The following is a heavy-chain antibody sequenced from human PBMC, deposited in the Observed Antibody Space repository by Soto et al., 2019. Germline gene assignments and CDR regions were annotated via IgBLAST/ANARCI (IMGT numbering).Heavy chain of an antibody. CDR1: GFTFSSYW. CDR3: ARDDCSGGTCYYYYGMDV. Sequence: EVQLVESGGGLVQPGGSLRLSCAASGFTFSSYWMHWVRQAPGKGLVWVSRIKSDGSSTSYADSVKGRFTISRDNAKNPLYLQMNGLRAEETAVYYCARDDCSGGTCYYYYGMDVWGQGTTVTVSS. J-gene: IGHJ6*02. V-gene: IGHV3-74*01. CDR2: IKSDGSST. D-gene: IGHD2-15*01.